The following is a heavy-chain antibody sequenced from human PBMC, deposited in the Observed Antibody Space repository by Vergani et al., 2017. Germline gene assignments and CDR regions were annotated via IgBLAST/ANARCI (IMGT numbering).Heavy chain of an antibody. CDR2: IIHSGST. CDR1: GGSFSGYY. Sequence: QVQLQQWGAGLLKPSETLSLTCAVYGGSFSGYYCSWIRQPPGKGLEWIGEIIHSGSTNYNPSLNSRVTISVDTSKNQFSLKLSSVTAADTAGYYCARVFGYSDYWGQGTLVTVSS. J-gene: IGHJ4*02. V-gene: IGHV4-34*12. D-gene: IGHD5-18*01. CDR3: ARVFGYSDY.